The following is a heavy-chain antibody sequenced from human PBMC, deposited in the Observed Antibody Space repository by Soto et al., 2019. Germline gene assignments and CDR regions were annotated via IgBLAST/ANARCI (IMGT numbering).Heavy chain of an antibody. CDR1: GYTFTSYA. D-gene: IGHD5-12*01. CDR2: INAGNGNT. CDR3: ARRSGYDFDYFDY. Sequence: ASVKVSCKASGYTFTSYAMHWVRQAPGQRLEWMGWINAGNGNTKYSQKFQGRVTITRDTSASTAYMELSSLRSEDTAVYYCARRSGYDFDYFDYWGQGTLVTVSS. J-gene: IGHJ4*02. V-gene: IGHV1-3*01.